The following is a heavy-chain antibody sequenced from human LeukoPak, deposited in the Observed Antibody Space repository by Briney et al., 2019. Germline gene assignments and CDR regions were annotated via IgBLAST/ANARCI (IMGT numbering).Heavy chain of an antibody. D-gene: IGHD6-13*01. J-gene: IGHJ4*02. CDR3: AREAVAAGLYYFDY. Sequence: SETLSLTCAVYGGSFSGYYWSWIRQPPGKGLEWIGEINHSGSTNYNPSLKSRVTISVDTSKNQFSLKLSSVTAADTAVYYCAREAVAAGLYYFDYWGQGTLVTVSS. V-gene: IGHV4-34*01. CDR1: GGSFSGYY. CDR2: INHSGST.